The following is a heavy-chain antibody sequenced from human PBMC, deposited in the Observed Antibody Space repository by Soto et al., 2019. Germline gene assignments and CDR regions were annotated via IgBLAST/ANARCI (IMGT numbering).Heavy chain of an antibody. J-gene: IGHJ6*02. CDR1: GGTFSSYA. CDR2: IIPIFGTA. V-gene: IGHV1-69*06. D-gene: IGHD6-25*01. CDR3: ARDIGYSGGWAGGYGMDV. Sequence: QVQLVQSGAEVKKPGSSVKVSCKASGGTFSSYAISWVRQAPGQGLEWMGGIIPIFGTANYAQKFQGRVTITAGKSTSTAYMELSCLGSEVTAVYYCARDIGYSGGWAGGYGMDVWGQGTTVTVSS.